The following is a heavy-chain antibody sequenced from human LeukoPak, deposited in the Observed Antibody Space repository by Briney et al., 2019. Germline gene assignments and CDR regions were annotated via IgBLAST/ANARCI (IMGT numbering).Heavy chain of an antibody. CDR2: ISSSGSTI. Sequence: PGGSLRLSCAASGFTFSDYYMSWIRQAPGKGLEWVSYISSSGSTIYYADSVKGRFTISRDNAKNSLYLQMNSLRAEDTAVYYCACPARSGYAEYYYYMDVWGKGTTVTVSS. J-gene: IGHJ6*03. CDR3: ACPARSGYAEYYYYMDV. V-gene: IGHV3-11*01. D-gene: IGHD2-15*01. CDR1: GFTFSDYY.